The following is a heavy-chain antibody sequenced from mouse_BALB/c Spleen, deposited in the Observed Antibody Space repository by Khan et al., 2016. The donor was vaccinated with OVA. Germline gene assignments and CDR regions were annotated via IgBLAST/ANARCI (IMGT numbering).Heavy chain of an antibody. D-gene: IGHD2-2*01. CDR2: IDPANGFA. V-gene: IGHV14-3*02. Sequence: VQLQQSGAELVKPGASVKLSCTASGFNIKDTYMHWVKQRPEQGLEWIGRIDPANGFAKYDPKFQGKATITADTSSNTAYQQLTSLTSEDTAVYYCARYVYDFDYWGQGTTLTVSS. CDR3: ARYVYDFDY. J-gene: IGHJ2*01. CDR1: GFNIKDTY.